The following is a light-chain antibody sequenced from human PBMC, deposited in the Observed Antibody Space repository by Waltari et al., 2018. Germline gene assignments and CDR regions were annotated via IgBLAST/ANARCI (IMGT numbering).Light chain of an antibody. CDR2: GAS. Sequence: EIVMTQSPATLSVSPGERANLSCRASQSVSRNVAWYQQKPGQAPRLLIYGASTRATGIPARFSGSGSGTEFTLTISSLQSEDFAVYYCQQYNDWPLPFGQGTRLDIK. J-gene: IGKJ5*01. V-gene: IGKV3-15*01. CDR1: QSVSRN. CDR3: QQYNDWPLP.